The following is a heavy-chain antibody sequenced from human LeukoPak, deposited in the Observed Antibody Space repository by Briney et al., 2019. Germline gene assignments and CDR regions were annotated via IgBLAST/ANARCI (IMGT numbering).Heavy chain of an antibody. V-gene: IGHV3-48*01. Sequence: GGSLRLSCAASGFTFSTHSMNWVRQAPGKGLEWVAYITRSSSRIYYADSVKGRFTISRDNVENSLHLQMNSLRAEDTAMYYCTRDPHALDYWGQGTLVTVSS. CDR3: TRDPHALDY. CDR1: GFTFSTHS. CDR2: ITRSSSRI. J-gene: IGHJ4*02.